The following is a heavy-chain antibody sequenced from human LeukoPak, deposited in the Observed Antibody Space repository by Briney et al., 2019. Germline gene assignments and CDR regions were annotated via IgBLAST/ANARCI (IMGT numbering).Heavy chain of an antibody. J-gene: IGHJ5*02. Sequence: GESLKISCKHSEYSFPNYCVGWVRQMPGKGLEWMGIIYPDDSDTRYSPSFQGRVTISADKSINTAYLEWSSLKASDTAMYYCAGALVTANWFDPWGQGTLVTVSS. V-gene: IGHV5-51*01. CDR3: AGALVTANWFDP. CDR2: IYPDDSDT. CDR1: EYSFPNYC. D-gene: IGHD5-18*01.